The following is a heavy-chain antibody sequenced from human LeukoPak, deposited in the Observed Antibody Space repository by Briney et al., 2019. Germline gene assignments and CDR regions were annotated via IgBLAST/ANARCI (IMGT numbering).Heavy chain of an antibody. Sequence: GASVKVSCKASGYTFTGYYMHWVRQAPGQGLEWMGWINPNSGTTSYEQKFRGRVTMTRDTSITTVYMELTRLTSDDTAVYYCSRVGSSWYSFDYWGQGTLVTVSS. V-gene: IGHV1-2*02. J-gene: IGHJ4*02. CDR2: INPNSGTT. D-gene: IGHD6-13*01. CDR1: GYTFTGYY. CDR3: SRVGSSWYSFDY.